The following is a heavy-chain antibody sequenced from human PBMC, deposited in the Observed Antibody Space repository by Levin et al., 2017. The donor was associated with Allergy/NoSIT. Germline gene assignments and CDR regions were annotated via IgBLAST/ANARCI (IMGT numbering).Heavy chain of an antibody. D-gene: IGHD6-13*01. CDR1: GFTVSNNY. Sequence: PGGSLRLSCAVSGFTVSNNYMNWVRQAPGKGLEWVSVIYTDDNTYYADSVKGRFTISRDNSKNTLSLQMNSLRAEDTAVYYCARGGYSNSWYNYWGQGTLVTVSS. V-gene: IGHV3-53*01. CDR2: IYTDDNT. CDR3: ARGGYSNSWYNY. J-gene: IGHJ4*02.